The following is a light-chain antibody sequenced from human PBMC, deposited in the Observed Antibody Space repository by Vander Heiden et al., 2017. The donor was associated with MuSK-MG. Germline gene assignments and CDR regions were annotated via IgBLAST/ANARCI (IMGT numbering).Light chain of an antibody. CDR2: AID. V-gene: IGLV2-8*01. CDR3: SSYAGSNKVL. J-gene: IGLJ3*02. Sequence: QSALTQPPSASGSPGQSVTISCTGTSRGIGIYNYVSWYQQHPGKAPKLMIYAIDKRPSGVPDCFSGSRSANTASLTVSGLQADDEADYFCSSYAGSNKVLFGGGTRLTVL. CDR1: SRGIGIYNY.